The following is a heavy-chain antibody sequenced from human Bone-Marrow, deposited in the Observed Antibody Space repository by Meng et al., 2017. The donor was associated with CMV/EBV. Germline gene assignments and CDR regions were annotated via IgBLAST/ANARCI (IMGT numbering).Heavy chain of an antibody. Sequence: GESLKISCTGSGYSFTSYWIAWVRQMPGKGLEWMGIIYPGDSDTRYSPSFQGQVTISADKAISTAYLQWSSLKASGTAMYSCARRRTFKTGGEDYRGGFDIWGQGTMVTASS. D-gene: IGHD2-8*02. CDR3: ARRRTFKTGGEDYRGGFDI. J-gene: IGHJ3*02. V-gene: IGHV5-51*01. CDR2: IYPGDSDT. CDR1: GYSFTSYW.